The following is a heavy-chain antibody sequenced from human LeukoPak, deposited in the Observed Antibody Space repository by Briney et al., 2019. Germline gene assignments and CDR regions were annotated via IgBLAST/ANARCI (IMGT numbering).Heavy chain of an antibody. D-gene: IGHD1-20*01. CDR1: GFTVSSNY. CDR2: IYSGGST. CDR3: ATGITGTTTSAFDI. Sequence: GGSLRLSCAASGFTVSSNYMSWVRQAPGKGLEWVSVIYSGGSTYYADSVKGRFTISRDNSKNTLYPQMNSLRAEDTAVYYCATGITGTTTSAFDIWGQGTMVTVSS. V-gene: IGHV3-53*01. J-gene: IGHJ3*02.